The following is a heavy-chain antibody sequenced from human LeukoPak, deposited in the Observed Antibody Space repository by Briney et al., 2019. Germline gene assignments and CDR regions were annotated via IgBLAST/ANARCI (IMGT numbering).Heavy chain of an antibody. J-gene: IGHJ4*02. D-gene: IGHD3-3*01. V-gene: IGHV3-48*01. CDR3: ARITLFGIIFDS. Sequence: PGGSLRLSCAASGFTLSDYTMNWVRQAPGKGLEWVSYITSSSDIIYYADSVKGRFTTSRDNAKNSLFLQMNGLRAEDTAVYYCARITLFGIIFDSWGQGILVTVSS. CDR2: ITSSSDII. CDR1: GFTLSDYT.